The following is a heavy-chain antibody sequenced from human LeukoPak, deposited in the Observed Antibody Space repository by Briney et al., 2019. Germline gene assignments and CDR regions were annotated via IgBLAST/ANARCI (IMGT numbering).Heavy chain of an antibody. CDR3: AKDYPLDY. J-gene: IGHJ4*02. CDR1: GFTFSSYT. CDR2: ISGSGGST. V-gene: IGHV3-23*01. Sequence: GGSLRLSCAASGFTFSSYTMHWVRQAPGKGLEWVSAISGSGGSTYYADSVKGRFTISRDKSKNTLYLQMNTLKAEDTAVYYCAKDYPLDYWGQGALVTVSS.